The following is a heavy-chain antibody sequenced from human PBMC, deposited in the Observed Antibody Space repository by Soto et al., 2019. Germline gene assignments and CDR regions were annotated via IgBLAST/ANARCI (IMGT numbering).Heavy chain of an antibody. CDR3: AVVVTKGGWFDP. CDR1: GGSMSSEGYY. CDR2: IYHSGST. V-gene: IGHV4-31*09. J-gene: IGHJ5*02. Sequence: SETLSLTCTVSGGSMSSEGYYWSWIRQHPGKGLEWIGEIYHSGSTNYNPSLKSRVTISVDKSKNQFSLKLSSVTAADTAVYYCAVVVTKGGWFDPWGQGTLVTVSS. D-gene: IGHD2-15*01.